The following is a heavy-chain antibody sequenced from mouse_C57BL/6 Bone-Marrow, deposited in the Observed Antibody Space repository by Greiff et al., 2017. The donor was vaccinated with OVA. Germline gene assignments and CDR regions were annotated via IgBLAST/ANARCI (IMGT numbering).Heavy chain of an antibody. CDR1: GYTFTSYG. CDR2: IYPRSGNT. D-gene: IGHD1-1*01. Sequence: LVESGAELARPGASVKLSCKASGYTFTSYGISWVKQRTGQGLEWIGEIYPRSGNTYYNEKFKGKATLTADKSSSTAYMELRSLTSEDSAVYFCARFYYSWYFDVWGTGTTVTVSS. CDR3: ARFYYSWYFDV. J-gene: IGHJ1*03. V-gene: IGHV1-81*01.